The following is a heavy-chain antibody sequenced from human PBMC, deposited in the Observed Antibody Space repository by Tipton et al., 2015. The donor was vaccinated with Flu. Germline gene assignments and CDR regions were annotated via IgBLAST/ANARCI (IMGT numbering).Heavy chain of an antibody. J-gene: IGHJ4*02. CDR2: VDYRGST. Sequence: TLSLTCTVSGGSISNYNYYWGWIRQSPEKGLERIGTVDYRGSTYYNPSLKSRVTISIDTSKNQFSLKLSSVTAADTAVYYCATYYYGSGTQSAFDYWGQGTLVTVSS. CDR1: GGSISNYNYY. V-gene: IGHV4-39*07. D-gene: IGHD3-10*01. CDR3: ATYYYGSGTQSAFDY.